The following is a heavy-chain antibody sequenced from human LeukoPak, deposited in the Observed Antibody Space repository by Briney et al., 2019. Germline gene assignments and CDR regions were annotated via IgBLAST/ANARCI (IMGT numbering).Heavy chain of an antibody. CDR3: AREGEGYYDAFDI. J-gene: IGHJ3*02. D-gene: IGHD3-16*01. Sequence: GRSLRVSCAASGFTFSSYGMHWVRQAPGKGLEWVAVIWYDGSNKYYADSVKGRFTISRDNSKNTLYLQMNSLRAEDTAVYYCAREGEGYYDAFDIWGQGTMVTVSS. V-gene: IGHV3-33*01. CDR1: GFTFSSYG. CDR2: IWYDGSNK.